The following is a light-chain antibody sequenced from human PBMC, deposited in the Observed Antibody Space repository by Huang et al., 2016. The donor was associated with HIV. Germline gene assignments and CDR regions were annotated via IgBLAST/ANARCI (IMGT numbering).Light chain of an antibody. V-gene: IGKV3-15*01. Sequence: DRVMTQSPLTLSVSPGERATLSCRASQSVSRNLAWYQQKPGQAPRLLIYDASTRATDVPARFSGSGSGIQFTLTISSLQSEDFAVYYCQQYNNWPRTFGQGTKLEIK. CDR2: DAS. CDR1: QSVSRN. CDR3: QQYNNWPRT. J-gene: IGKJ2*01.